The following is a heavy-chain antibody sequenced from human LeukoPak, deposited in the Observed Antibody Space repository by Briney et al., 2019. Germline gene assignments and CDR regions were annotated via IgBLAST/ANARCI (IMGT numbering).Heavy chain of an antibody. CDR1: GFSFSTHS. D-gene: IGHD2-15*01. J-gene: IGHJ4*02. CDR2: ISDTISIT. Sequence: AGGSLRLSCAASGFSFSTHSMNWVRQAPGKGLEWISYISDTISITFYADSVKGRFTISRDNSRNSLYLQMNNLRAEDTAVYYCARGRYCSVGRSYWDYWGQGALVTVSS. CDR3: ARGRYCSVGRSYWDY. V-gene: IGHV3-48*01.